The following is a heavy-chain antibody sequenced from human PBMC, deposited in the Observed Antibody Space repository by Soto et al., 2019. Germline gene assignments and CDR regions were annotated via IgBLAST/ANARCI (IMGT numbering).Heavy chain of an antibody. CDR1: GASIRTNNYY. Sequence: QLQLQESGPGLVKPSETLSLTCTVSGASIRTNNYYWGWIRQPPGKGLEWIGTIFYSESTSYNPSLKSRVTISVDTSQNHFSLKVSSVTAADTAVYYCAKYEVSTMFDYWGQGALVTVSS. CDR3: AKYEVSTMFDY. CDR2: IFYSEST. J-gene: IGHJ4*02. V-gene: IGHV4-39*02. D-gene: IGHD5-12*01.